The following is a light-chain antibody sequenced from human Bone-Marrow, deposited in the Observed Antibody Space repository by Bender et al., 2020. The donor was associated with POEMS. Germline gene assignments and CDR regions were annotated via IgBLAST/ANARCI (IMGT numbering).Light chain of an antibody. Sequence: SYVLTQPPSVSVAPGQTARITCGGSKIETESVHWYQQKAGQAPVLVVHDDSDRPSGIPERFSGSTSGNTATLTITRVEDGDEADYYCQIWDSDSDHVWVFGGGTKLTVL. V-gene: IGLV3-21*02. CDR1: KIETES. CDR3: QIWDSDSDHVWV. CDR2: DDS. J-gene: IGLJ3*02.